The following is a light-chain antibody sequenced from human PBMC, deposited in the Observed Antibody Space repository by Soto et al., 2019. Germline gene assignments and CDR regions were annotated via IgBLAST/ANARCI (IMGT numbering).Light chain of an antibody. CDR3: QQYNSYPLT. J-gene: IGKJ5*01. CDR1: QSISSL. CDR2: KAS. V-gene: IGKV1-5*03. Sequence: DIQMTQSPSTLSASVGDRVTIICRASQSISSLLAWYQQKPGRAPTLLIYKASTLESGVPSRFSGSGSGTEFTLTISSLQPDDFATYYCQQYNSYPLTFGQGTRLEIK.